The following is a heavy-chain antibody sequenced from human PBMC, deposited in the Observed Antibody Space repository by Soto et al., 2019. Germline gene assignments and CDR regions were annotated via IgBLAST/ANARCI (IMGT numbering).Heavy chain of an antibody. CDR3: ARDLNFLYCCGGSCYEGNPTPTDY. CDR2: IYYSGST. D-gene: IGHD2-15*01. V-gene: IGHV4-59*01. CDR1: GGSISSYY. J-gene: IGHJ4*02. Sequence: PSETLSLTCTVSGGSISSYYWSWIRQPPGKGLEWIGYIYYSGSTNYNPSLKSRVTISVDTSKNQFSLKLSSVTAADTAVYYCARDLNFLYCCGGSCYEGNPTPTDYWGQGTLVTVSS.